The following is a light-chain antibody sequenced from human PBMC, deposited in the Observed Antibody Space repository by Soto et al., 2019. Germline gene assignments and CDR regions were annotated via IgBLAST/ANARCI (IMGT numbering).Light chain of an antibody. CDR3: QQYGSSPPIT. CDR1: QSVSSSY. CDR2: GAS. J-gene: IGKJ5*01. V-gene: IGKV3-20*01. Sequence: IVLTQSPGTLSLSPGERATLSCRASQSVSSSYLAWYQQKPGQAPRLLIYGASSRATGIPDRFSGSGSGTDFTLTISRLEPEDFAVYYCQQYGSSPPITFGQGTRPEIK.